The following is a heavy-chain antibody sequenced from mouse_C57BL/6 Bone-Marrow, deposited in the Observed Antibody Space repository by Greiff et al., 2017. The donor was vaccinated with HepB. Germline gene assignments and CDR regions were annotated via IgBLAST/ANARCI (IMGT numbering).Heavy chain of an antibody. CDR3: ARRGYSKGYYAMDY. CDR1: GYTFTTYP. J-gene: IGHJ4*01. CDR2: FHPYNDDT. D-gene: IGHD2-5*01. Sequence: QVQLKESGAELVKPGASVKMSCKASGYTFTTYPIEWMKQNHGKSLEWIGNFHPYNDDTKYNEKFKGKATLTVEKSSSTVYLELSRLTSDDSAVYYCARRGYSKGYYAMDYWGQGTSVTVSS. V-gene: IGHV1-47*01.